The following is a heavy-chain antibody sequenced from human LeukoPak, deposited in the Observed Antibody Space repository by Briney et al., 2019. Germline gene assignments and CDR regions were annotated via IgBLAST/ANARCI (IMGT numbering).Heavy chain of an antibody. D-gene: IGHD6-13*01. Sequence: GASVKVSCKASGYTFTGYYMHWVRQAPGQGLEWMGWINPNSGGTNYAQKFQGRVTMTRDTSISTAYMELSRLRSDDTAVYYCARDTPGIAAAVSDGFDPWGQGTLVTVSS. CDR2: INPNSGGT. CDR3: ARDTPGIAAAVSDGFDP. CDR1: GYTFTGYY. V-gene: IGHV1-2*02. J-gene: IGHJ5*02.